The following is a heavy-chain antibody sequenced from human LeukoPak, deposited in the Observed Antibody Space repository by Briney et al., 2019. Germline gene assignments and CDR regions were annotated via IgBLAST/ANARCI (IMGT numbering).Heavy chain of an antibody. Sequence: GRSLRLSCAASGFTFSNYGMHWVRQAPGKGLEGVAVISDDGSKKYYADSVKGRFTISRDNSKIMLYLQMNSLRAEDTAVYYCAKDEGHSGSFGGHNWFDPWGQGTLVTVSS. CDR3: AKDEGHSGSFGGHNWFDP. CDR2: ISDDGSKK. CDR1: GFTFSNYG. V-gene: IGHV3-30*18. J-gene: IGHJ5*02. D-gene: IGHD1-26*01.